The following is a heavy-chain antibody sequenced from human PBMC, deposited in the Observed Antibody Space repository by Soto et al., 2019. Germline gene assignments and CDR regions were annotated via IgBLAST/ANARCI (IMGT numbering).Heavy chain of an antibody. CDR3: AKEVRTGGGP. D-gene: IGHD2-15*01. CDR2: MSGSGSTT. J-gene: IGHJ5*02. CDR1: GFTFSSFA. V-gene: IGHV3-23*01. Sequence: EVQMLESGGGLVQPGGSLRLSCVGSGFTFSSFAISWVRQAPGKGLEWVSAMSGSGSTTYYADSVKGRFTISRDNSKNTVYLQINSLRAEDTAVYYCAKEVRTGGGPWGPGTLVTVSS.